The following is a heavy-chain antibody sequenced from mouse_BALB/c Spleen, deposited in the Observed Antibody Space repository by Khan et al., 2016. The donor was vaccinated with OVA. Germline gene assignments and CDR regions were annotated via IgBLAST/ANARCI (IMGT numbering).Heavy chain of an antibody. CDR3: ARGVLGLQTWFAY. CDR2: INPYNDYT. V-gene: IGHV1S136*01. J-gene: IGHJ3*01. CDR1: GYPFNRYD. Sequence: EVQPKEFGPEPVKPGAAVKMSFNAPGYPFNRYDLYRVKQKPGKGFEWIGYINPYNDYTRFNEKFKGKATLTSDKPSPTPFLEPTSLTSEDAAAYYCARGVLGLQTWFAYWGQGTLVTVSA. D-gene: IGHD3-1*01.